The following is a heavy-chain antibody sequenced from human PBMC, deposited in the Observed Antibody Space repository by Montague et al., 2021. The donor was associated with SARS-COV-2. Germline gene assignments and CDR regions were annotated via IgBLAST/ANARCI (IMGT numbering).Heavy chain of an antibody. Sequence: SLRLSCAASGFTFRSYWMHLVRQVPGRGPVWVSRIKPDVTSTNYXASXKGRFTISRDNAKNTLSLQMNNLRAEDTAVYYCVRPLWFGDSDYFFESWGQGTLVTVSS. J-gene: IGHJ4*02. D-gene: IGHD3-10*01. V-gene: IGHV3-74*01. CDR2: IKPDVTST. CDR3: VRPLWFGDSDYFFES. CDR1: GFTFRSYW.